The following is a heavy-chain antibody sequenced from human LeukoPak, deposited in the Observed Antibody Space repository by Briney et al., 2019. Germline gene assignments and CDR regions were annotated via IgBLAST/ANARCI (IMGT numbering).Heavy chain of an antibody. V-gene: IGHV3-30*18. Sequence: GGSLRLSCAASGFTFSSYGMHWVRQAPGKWLEWVTVISYDGSNKYYADSVKGRFTISRDNSKNTLYLQMNSLRAEDTGVYYCAKVSGVKITFGGSIDWGQGTLVTV. CDR2: ISYDGSNK. CDR3: AKVSGVKITFGGSID. CDR1: GFTFSSYG. J-gene: IGHJ4*02. D-gene: IGHD3-16*02.